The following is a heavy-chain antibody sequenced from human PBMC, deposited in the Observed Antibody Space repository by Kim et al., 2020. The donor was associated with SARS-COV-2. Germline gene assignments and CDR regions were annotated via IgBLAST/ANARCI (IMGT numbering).Heavy chain of an antibody. D-gene: IGHD3-3*01. CDR2: ISSSSSYI. Sequence: GGSLRLSCAASGFTFSSYSMNWVRQAPGKGLEWVSSISSSSSYIYYADSVKGRFTISRDNAKNSLYLQMNSLRAEDTAVYYCARDFTIFGVVISNPFDYWGQGTLVTVSS. J-gene: IGHJ4*02. CDR3: ARDFTIFGVVISNPFDY. V-gene: IGHV3-21*01. CDR1: GFTFSSYS.